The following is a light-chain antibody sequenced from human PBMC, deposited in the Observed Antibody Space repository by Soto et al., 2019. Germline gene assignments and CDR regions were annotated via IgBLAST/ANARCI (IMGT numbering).Light chain of an antibody. J-gene: IGKJ5*01. CDR2: DAS. CDR3: QQYNSYSYT. CDR1: QSISSW. V-gene: IGKV1-5*01. Sequence: IQLTQSPSTLSASVGDRVTLTCRASQSISSWLAWYKQKPGKAPKLLSYDASSLESGVPSRFSGSGSGTEFTLTISSLQPDDFATYYCQQYNSYSYTFGQGTRLEIK.